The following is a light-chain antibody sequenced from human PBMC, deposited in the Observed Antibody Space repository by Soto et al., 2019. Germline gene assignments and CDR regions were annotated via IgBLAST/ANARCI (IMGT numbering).Light chain of an antibody. J-gene: IGLJ2*01. V-gene: IGLV1-40*01. CDR1: SSNIGAGYD. CDR3: QSFDTSLSGFVV. Sequence: QSALTQPPSMSGAPGRRVTISCTGSSSNIGAGYDVHWYQQHPGTAPKLLIFDNNNRPSGVPDRFSGSKSDTSASLAITGLQAEDEADYYCQSFDTSLSGFVVFGGGTKLTVL. CDR2: DNN.